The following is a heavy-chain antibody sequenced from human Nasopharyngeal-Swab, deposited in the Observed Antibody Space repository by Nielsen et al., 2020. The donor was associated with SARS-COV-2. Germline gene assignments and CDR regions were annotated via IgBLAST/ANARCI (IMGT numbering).Heavy chain of an antibody. J-gene: IGHJ6*03. CDR2: IYSKTDGGTT. V-gene: IGHV3-15*01. CDR1: GFTFNNAW. Sequence: GESLKISCAASGFTFNNAWMSWLRQAPGKGLEWVGRIYSKTDGGTTDYAAPVKDRFTISRDDSKNTLYLQMNSLTTEDTAVYYCTRDFPFSVDTATRGYMDVWGKGTTVTVSS. CDR3: TRDFPFSVDTATRGYMDV. D-gene: IGHD5-18*01.